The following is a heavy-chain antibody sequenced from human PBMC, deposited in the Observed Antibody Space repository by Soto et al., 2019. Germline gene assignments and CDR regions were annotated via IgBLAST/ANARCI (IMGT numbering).Heavy chain of an antibody. Sequence: PGGSLRLSCAASGFTFISYGMHWVRQAPGKGLEWVAVISYDGSNKYYADSVKGRFTISRDNSKNTLYLQMNSLRAEDTAVYYCAKDSKVAGPHWGQGTLVTVSS. CDR2: ISYDGSNK. CDR3: AKDSKVAGPH. D-gene: IGHD6-19*01. J-gene: IGHJ4*02. V-gene: IGHV3-30*18. CDR1: GFTFISYG.